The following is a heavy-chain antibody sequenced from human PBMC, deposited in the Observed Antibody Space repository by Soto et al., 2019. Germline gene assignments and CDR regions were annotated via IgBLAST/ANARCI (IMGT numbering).Heavy chain of an antibody. D-gene: IGHD1-7*01. Sequence: LSLTCAVSGGSFTSNNWWTWVRQPPGQGLEWIGEIYRTGSTNYNPSLKSRVTISLDKSENQFSLKVTSLTAADTAVYYCASRDPGTSVDYWGQGTLVTVLL. J-gene: IGHJ4*02. CDR1: GGSFTSNNW. V-gene: IGHV4-4*02. CDR3: ASRDPGTSVDY. CDR2: IYRTGST.